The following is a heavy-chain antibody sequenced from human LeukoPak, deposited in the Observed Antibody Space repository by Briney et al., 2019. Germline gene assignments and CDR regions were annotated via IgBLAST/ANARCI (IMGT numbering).Heavy chain of an antibody. CDR2: INHSGST. D-gene: IGHD3-10*01. CDR3: ARVLSWFDP. V-gene: IGHV4-34*01. CDR1: GGSFSGHY. J-gene: IGHJ5*02. Sequence: SETLSLTCAVYGGSFSGHYWSWIRQPPGKGLEWIGEINHSGSTNYNPSLKSRVTISVDTSKNQFSLKLSSVTAADTAVYYCARVLSWFDPWGQGTLVTVSS.